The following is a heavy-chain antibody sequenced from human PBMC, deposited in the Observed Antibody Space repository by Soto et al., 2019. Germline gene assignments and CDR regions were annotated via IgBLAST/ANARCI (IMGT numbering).Heavy chain of an antibody. CDR1: GYTFTTYG. V-gene: IGHV1-69*13. D-gene: IGHD5-18*01. J-gene: IGHJ4*02. CDR3: ARGTEQLWLFDY. Sequence: SVKVSCKASGYTFTTYGISWLRQAPGQGLEWMGGIIPIFGTANYAQKFQGRVTITADESTSTAYMELSSLRSEDTAVYYCARGTEQLWLFDYWGQGTLVIVSS. CDR2: IIPIFGTA.